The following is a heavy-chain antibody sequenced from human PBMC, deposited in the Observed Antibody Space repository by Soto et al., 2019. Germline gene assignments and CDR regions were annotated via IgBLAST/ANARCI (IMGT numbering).Heavy chain of an antibody. CDR1: GDSISTSAYY. J-gene: IGHJ4*02. CDR3: ARLGGVIAASDFDY. V-gene: IGHV4-39*01. Sequence: SETLSLTCTVSGDSISTSAYYWGWVRQPPGKGLEWVGTIYYTGSTYYNPPLESRVTMSLQTSKNQFSLNLTSVTAADTAVYYCARLGGVIAASDFDYWGQGALVTSPQ. D-gene: IGHD2-15*01. CDR2: IYYTGST.